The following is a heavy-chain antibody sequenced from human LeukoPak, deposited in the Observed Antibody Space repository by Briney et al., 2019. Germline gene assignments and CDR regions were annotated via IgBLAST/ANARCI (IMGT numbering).Heavy chain of an antibody. CDR1: GGSISSDGYY. J-gene: IGHJ5*02. CDR2: IYYTGST. CDR3: ARQLSYSIFGVVQRPNWFDP. V-gene: IGHV4-31*03. Sequence: SETLSLTCTVSGGSISSDGYYWSWIRQHPGKGLEWIGSIYYTGSTYHTPSLKRRVTISVDTSQNQFSLKLSSVTVADTAVYYCARQLSYSIFGVVQRPNWFDPWGQGTLVTVSS. D-gene: IGHD3-3*01.